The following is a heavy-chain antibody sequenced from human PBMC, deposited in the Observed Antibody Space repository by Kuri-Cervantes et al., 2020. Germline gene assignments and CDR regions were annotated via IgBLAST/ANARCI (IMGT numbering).Heavy chain of an antibody. V-gene: IGHV4-59*01. Sequence: SETLSLSCTVSGGSISSYYWSWIRQPPGKGLEWIGYIYYSGSTNYNPSLKSRVTISVDTSKNQFSLKLSSVTAADTAVYYCARGNYCGMDVWGQGTTVTVSS. D-gene: IGHD3-10*01. J-gene: IGHJ6*02. CDR2: IYYSGST. CDR1: GGSISSYY. CDR3: ARGNYCGMDV.